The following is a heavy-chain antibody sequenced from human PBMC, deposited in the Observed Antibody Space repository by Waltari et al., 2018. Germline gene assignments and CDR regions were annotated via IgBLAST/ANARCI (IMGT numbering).Heavy chain of an antibody. CDR1: GGSISSSSYY. V-gene: IGHV4-39*07. D-gene: IGHD6-13*01. Sequence: QLQLQESGPGLVKPSETLSLTCTVSGGSISSSSYYWGWIRQPPGKGLEWIGSIYYSGSTYYNPSLKSRVTISVDTSKNQFSLKLSSVTAADTAVYYCARDRNGIAAAGRWGQGTLVTVSS. CDR3: ARDRNGIAAAGR. CDR2: IYYSGST. J-gene: IGHJ4*02.